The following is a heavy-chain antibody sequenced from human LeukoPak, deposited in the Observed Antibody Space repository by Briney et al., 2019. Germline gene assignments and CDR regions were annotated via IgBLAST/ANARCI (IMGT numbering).Heavy chain of an antibody. J-gene: IGHJ4*02. V-gene: IGHV1-2*02. D-gene: IGHD2-15*01. CDR2: ISPNSGGT. CDR3: ARVWGRYCTGGSCAPGGY. Sequence: EASVKVSCKASVYTFTGYYMHWVRQAPGQGLEWMGWISPNSGGTNYAQKFQGRVTMTRDTSISTAYMELSRLRSDDTAVYYCARVWGRYCTGGSCAPGGYWGQGTLVTVSS. CDR1: VYTFTGYY.